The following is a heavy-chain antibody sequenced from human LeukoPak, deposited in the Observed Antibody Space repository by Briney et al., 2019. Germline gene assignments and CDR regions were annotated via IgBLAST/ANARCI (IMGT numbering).Heavy chain of an antibody. D-gene: IGHD3-10*01. CDR1: GFTFDDYA. Sequence: CRSLRLSCAASGFTFDDYAMHWVRQAPGKGLEWVSGISWNSGSIGYADSVKGRFTISRDNAKNSLYLQMNSLRAEDTALYYCAKEHYGSGSFDYWGQGTLVTVSS. V-gene: IGHV3-9*01. CDR2: ISWNSGSI. J-gene: IGHJ4*02. CDR3: AKEHYGSGSFDY.